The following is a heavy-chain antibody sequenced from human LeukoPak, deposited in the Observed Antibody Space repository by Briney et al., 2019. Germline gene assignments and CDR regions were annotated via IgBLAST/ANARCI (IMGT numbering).Heavy chain of an antibody. V-gene: IGHV4-31*03. CDR1: GGSISSGGYY. Sequence: SETLSLTCTVSGGSISSGGYYWSWIRQHPGKGLEWIGYIYYSGSTYYNPSLKSRVTISADTSKNQFSLKLSSVTAADTAVYYCARVSPSQGAFDYWGQGTLVTVSS. CDR2: IYYSGST. CDR3: ARVSPSQGAFDY. J-gene: IGHJ4*02.